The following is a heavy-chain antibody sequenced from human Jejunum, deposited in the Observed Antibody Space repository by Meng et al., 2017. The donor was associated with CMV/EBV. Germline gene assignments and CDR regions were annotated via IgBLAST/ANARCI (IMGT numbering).Heavy chain of an antibody. Sequence: SGLSSSSSWMHWVRQSPGKGLLWVSCIPSAGGEPRYADSVKGRFTISRDNGKNTVFLHMDSLRDDDTGVYYCASAPSGLGFTEATNWGQGTLVTVSS. J-gene: IGHJ1*01. D-gene: IGHD3-10*01. CDR3: ASAPSGLGFTEATN. CDR2: IPSAGGEP. V-gene: IGHV3-74*01. CDR1: GLSSSSSW.